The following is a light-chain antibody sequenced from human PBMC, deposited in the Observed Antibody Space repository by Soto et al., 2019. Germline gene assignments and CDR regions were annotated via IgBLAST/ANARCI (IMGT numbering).Light chain of an antibody. V-gene: IGLV1-44*01. CDR1: GSNIGSNT. CDR2: TNN. CDR3: ATWDDSLNGYV. J-gene: IGLJ1*01. Sequence: QSVLTKPPSASGTPGQRITISCSGSGSNIGSNTVTWYQQLPRTAPKLLIYTNNQRPSGVPDRFSGSKSGTSASLAISGLQSGDEADYYCATWDDSLNGYVFGTGTKVTVL.